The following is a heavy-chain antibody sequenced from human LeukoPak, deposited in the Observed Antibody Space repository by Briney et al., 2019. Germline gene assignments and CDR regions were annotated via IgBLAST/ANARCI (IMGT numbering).Heavy chain of an antibody. CDR2: IYGSSDVI. V-gene: IGHV3-21*01. CDR1: GFTFRTFP. D-gene: IGHD4-17*01. CDR3: ARGEGPGYGAYGI. Sequence: PGGSLRLSCVASGFTFRTFPMNWVRQTPGGGLEWVSFIYGSSDVIHFADSVKGRFTVSRDNAKNSLYLQMNSLRGEDTAVYYCARGEGPGYGAYGIWGQGTLVTVSS. J-gene: IGHJ4*02.